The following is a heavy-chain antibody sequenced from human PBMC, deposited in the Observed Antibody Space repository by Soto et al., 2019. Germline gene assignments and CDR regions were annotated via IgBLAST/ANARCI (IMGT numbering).Heavy chain of an antibody. D-gene: IGHD4-17*01. V-gene: IGHV4-30-2*01. CDR2: IYQSGST. J-gene: IGHJ4*02. CDR1: GGSISSGAYS. CDR3: ARGHYGDNGVYFDY. Sequence: QLQLQESGSGLVKPSQTLSLTCAVSGGSISSGAYSWSWIRQPPGKGLEWIGYIYQSGSTYYNPSLKSRFTISLDRSKNQFSLKLNSVTAADTAVYYCARGHYGDNGVYFDYWGQGTLVTVSS.